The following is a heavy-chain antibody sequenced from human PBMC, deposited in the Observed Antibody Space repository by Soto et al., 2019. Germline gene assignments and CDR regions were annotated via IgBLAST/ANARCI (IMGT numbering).Heavy chain of an antibody. V-gene: IGHV3-30*18. CDR2: ISYDGSNK. D-gene: IGHD3-22*01. Sequence: QVQLVESGGGVVQPGRSLRLSCAASGFTFSSYGMHWVRQAPGKGLEWVAVISYDGSNKYYADSVKGRFTISRDNSKNTLYLQMNSLRAEDTAVYYCAKEWVYDSSGWSFDYWGQGTLVTAPS. CDR1: GFTFSSYG. J-gene: IGHJ4*02. CDR3: AKEWVYDSSGWSFDY.